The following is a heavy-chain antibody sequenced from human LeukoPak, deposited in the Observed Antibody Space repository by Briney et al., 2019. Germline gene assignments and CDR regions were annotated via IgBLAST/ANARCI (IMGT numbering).Heavy chain of an antibody. D-gene: IGHD4-23*01. V-gene: IGHV3-48*03. J-gene: IGHJ4*02. Sequence: GGSLRLSCAGSGFTFSSYEMNWVRQAPGKGLEWVSYISSSGRAIYYADSVKGRFTVSRDNAKNSLYLQMNSLRAEDTAVYYCAGCPRWAHFDYWGQGTLVTVSS. CDR1: GFTFSSYE. CDR3: AGCPRWAHFDY. CDR2: ISSSGRAI.